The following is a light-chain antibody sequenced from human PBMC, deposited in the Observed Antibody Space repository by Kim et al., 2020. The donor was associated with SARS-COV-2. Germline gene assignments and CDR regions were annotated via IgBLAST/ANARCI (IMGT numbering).Light chain of an antibody. CDR2: KAS. J-gene: IGKJ2*01. CDR1: QSISSW. CDR3: QQYDSYPT. V-gene: IGKV1-5*03. Sequence: LSASVGDRVTITCRASQSISSWLAWYQQKPGKAPKLLIYKASTLESGVPFRFSGSGSGTEFTLTISSLQPDDLATYYCQQYDSYPTFGQGTRLEI.